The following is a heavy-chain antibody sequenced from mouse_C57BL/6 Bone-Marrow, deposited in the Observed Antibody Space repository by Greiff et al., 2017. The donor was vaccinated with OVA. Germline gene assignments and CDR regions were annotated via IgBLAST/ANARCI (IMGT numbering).Heavy chain of an antibody. CDR3: ARLYSNYPFAY. V-gene: IGHV1-82*01. D-gene: IGHD2-5*01. CDR1: GYAFSSSW. Sequence: QVQLQQSGPELVKPGASVKISCKASGYAFSSSWMNWVKQRPGKGLEWIGRIYPGDGDTNYNGKFKGKATLTADKSSSTAYMQLSSLTSEDSAVYFCARLYSNYPFAYWGQGTLVTVSA. CDR2: IYPGDGDT. J-gene: IGHJ3*01.